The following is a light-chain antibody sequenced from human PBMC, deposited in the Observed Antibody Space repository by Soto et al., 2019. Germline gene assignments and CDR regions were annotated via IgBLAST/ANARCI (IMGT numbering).Light chain of an antibody. Sequence: QSALTQPASVSGSPGQSITISCTGSSSDVGGYNFVSWYQHHPGKAPKLMIYEVTKRPSGVSDRFSGSKSGNTASLSISGLQPEDEADYYCTSYASSRTLVFGSGTKVTVL. V-gene: IGLV2-14*01. J-gene: IGLJ1*01. CDR3: TSYASSRTLV. CDR1: SSDVGGYNF. CDR2: EVT.